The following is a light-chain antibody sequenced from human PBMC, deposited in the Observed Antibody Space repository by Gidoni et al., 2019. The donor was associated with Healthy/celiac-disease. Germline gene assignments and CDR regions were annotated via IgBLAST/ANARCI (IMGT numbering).Light chain of an antibody. J-gene: IGKJ2*02. CDR1: QSVSSSY. CDR2: GAS. CDR3: QQYGSSPQGT. Sequence: IVLTQSPGTLSLSPGERATLSCRASQSVSSSYLAWYQQKPGQDPRLLIYGASSRATGSPDRFSGSGCGRDFTTTISSLEPEDDAVYYCQQYGSSPQGTFGQGTKLEIK. V-gene: IGKV3-20*01.